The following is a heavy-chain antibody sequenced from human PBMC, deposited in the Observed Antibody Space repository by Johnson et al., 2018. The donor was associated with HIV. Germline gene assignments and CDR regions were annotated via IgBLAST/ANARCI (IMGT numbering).Heavy chain of an antibody. CDR2: IPSDGSNI. V-gene: IGHV3-30*18. CDR1: GFAFSNYG. J-gene: IGHJ3*02. D-gene: IGHD3-3*01. CDR3: AKGVTIFGVDIHDGFDM. Sequence: QVQLVESGGGVVQPGNSLRLSCAASGFAFSNYGMHWVRQAPGKGLEWVAVIPSDGSNINYANSVKGRLTISRDNSKNTLYLQLDNLRPEDTAVYYCAKGVTIFGVDIHDGFDMWGQGTMVTVSS.